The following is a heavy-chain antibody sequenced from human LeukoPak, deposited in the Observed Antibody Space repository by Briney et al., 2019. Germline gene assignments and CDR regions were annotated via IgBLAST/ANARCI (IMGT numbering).Heavy chain of an antibody. Sequence: GRSLRLSCAASGFTFSNYGMHWVRQAPGKGLEWVAFISYDGSNKYYADSVKGRFTISRDNSKNTLYLQMNSLRAEDTAVYYCATEQWLENDYWGQGTLVTVSS. J-gene: IGHJ4*02. CDR1: GFTFSNYG. D-gene: IGHD6-19*01. CDR2: ISYDGSNK. CDR3: ATEQWLENDY. V-gene: IGHV3-30*03.